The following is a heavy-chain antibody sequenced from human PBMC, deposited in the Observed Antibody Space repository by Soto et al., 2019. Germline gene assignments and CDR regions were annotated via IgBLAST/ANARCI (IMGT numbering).Heavy chain of an antibody. CDR1: GGSISSYY. J-gene: IGHJ4*02. CDR3: ARDRWGEDGSGSYSLDY. D-gene: IGHD3-10*01. V-gene: IGHV4-59*01. Sequence: QVQLQESGPGLVKPSETLSLTCTVSGGSISSYYWSWIRQPPGKGLEWIGYICYSGSTNYNPSLKSRVTLSVDTSKNQFSLKLSSVTAADTAVYYCARDRWGEDGSGSYSLDYWGQGTLVTVSS. CDR2: ICYSGST.